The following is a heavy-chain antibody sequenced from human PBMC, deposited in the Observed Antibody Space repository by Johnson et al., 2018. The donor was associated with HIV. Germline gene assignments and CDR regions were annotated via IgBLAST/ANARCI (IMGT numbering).Heavy chain of an antibody. Sequence: VQLVESGGGLVQPGGSLRLSCAASGFTFSSYDMHWVRQATGKGLEWVSAIGTAGDTYYPGSVKGRFTISRDNSKNTLCLQMNSLRVEDTAMYYCARDLPRYYYDSSGWSPGAFDIWGQGTMVTVSS. J-gene: IGHJ3*02. CDR2: IGTAGDT. D-gene: IGHD3-22*01. V-gene: IGHV3-13*01. CDR3: ARDLPRYYYDSSGWSPGAFDI. CDR1: GFTFSSYD.